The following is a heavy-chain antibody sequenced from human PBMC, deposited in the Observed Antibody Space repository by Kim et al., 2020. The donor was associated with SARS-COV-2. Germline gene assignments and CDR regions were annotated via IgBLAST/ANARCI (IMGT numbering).Heavy chain of an antibody. Sequence: GGSLRLSCAASGFTFSSYGMHWVRQAPGKGLEWVAIIWFDGSNKYYADSVKGRFTISRDNSKNMLYLQMNSLRAEDTAVYYCAKGDYYGSGSYYQDLDYWGQGTLVTVSS. V-gene: IGHV3-33*06. CDR2: IWFDGSNK. CDR3: AKGDYYGSGSYYQDLDY. CDR1: GFTFSSYG. J-gene: IGHJ4*02. D-gene: IGHD3-10*01.